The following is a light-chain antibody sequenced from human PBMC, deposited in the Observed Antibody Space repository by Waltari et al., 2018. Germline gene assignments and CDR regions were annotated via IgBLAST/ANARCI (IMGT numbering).Light chain of an antibody. CDR1: QSLLHSNEYNY. CDR3: MQALQTHT. V-gene: IGKV2-28*01. CDR2: LGS. Sequence: DIVMTQSPFSLPVTPGEPASISCRSSQSLLHSNEYNYVDWYLQKPGQSPQPLIYLGSNRASGVPDRCSGSGSGTDFTLKISRVEAEDVGVYYCMQALQTHTFGQGTKLEIK. J-gene: IGKJ2*01.